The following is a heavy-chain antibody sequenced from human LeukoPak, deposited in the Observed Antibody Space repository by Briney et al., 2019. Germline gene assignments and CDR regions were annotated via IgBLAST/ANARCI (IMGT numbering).Heavy chain of an antibody. Sequence: GGSLRLSCAASGFTFSSYAMTWVRQAPGKGLEWVSAIGVGGYNTHYADSVKGRFTISRDNSRNTLYLQMNGLRAEDTAVYHCARAVATTSYYFDSWGQGSLVTVSS. CDR3: ARAVATTSYYFDS. V-gene: IGHV3-23*01. D-gene: IGHD5-12*01. CDR1: GFTFSSYA. J-gene: IGHJ4*02. CDR2: IGVGGYNT.